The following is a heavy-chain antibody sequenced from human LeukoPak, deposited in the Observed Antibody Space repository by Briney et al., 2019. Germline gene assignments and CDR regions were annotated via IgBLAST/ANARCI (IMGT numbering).Heavy chain of an antibody. D-gene: IGHD2-8*02. J-gene: IGHJ4*02. Sequence: SETLSLTCTVSGGSISSSSYHWGWIRQPPGKGLEWIGSISYSGSTYCNLSLKSRVTISVDTSKNQFSLKLNSLTAADTAVYFCARLGGVYGGYYFDYWGQGTLVTVSS. V-gene: IGHV4-39*01. CDR3: ARLGGVYGGYYFDY. CDR2: ISYSGST. CDR1: GGSISSSSYH.